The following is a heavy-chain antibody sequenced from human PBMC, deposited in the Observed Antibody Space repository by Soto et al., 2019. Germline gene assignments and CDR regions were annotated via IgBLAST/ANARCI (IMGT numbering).Heavy chain of an antibody. CDR2: IYWDDDM. J-gene: IGHJ4*02. CDR3: AHTLVGTFGKTPGLFDY. Sequence: TLSLTCTVSGGSISSYYWTWISQPPGKALEWVALIYWDDDMRYSPSLKSRLTITKDTSKNQVVLTMTNMDPVDTATFYCAHTLVGTFGKTPGLFDYWGQGTLVTVSS. CDR1: GGSISSYYWT. D-gene: IGHD1-26*01. V-gene: IGHV2-5*08.